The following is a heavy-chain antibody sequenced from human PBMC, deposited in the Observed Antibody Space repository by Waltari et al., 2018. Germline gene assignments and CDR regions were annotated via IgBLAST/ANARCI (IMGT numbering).Heavy chain of an antibody. Sequence: QVQLVQSGAEVKKPGASVKVSCKASGYIFTDNYMHWVRQAPGQGLGWMGRLNPKSGGTNYAQKFQGRVTMTRDTSISTAYMELSRLRSDDTAVYYCARVGATKTDYWGQGTLVTVSS. CDR2: LNPKSGGT. D-gene: IGHD1-26*01. J-gene: IGHJ4*02. CDR1: GYIFTDNY. V-gene: IGHV1-2*06. CDR3: ARVGATKTDY.